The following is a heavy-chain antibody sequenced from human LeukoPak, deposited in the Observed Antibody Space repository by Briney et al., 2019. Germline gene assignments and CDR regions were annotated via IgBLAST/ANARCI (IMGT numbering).Heavy chain of an antibody. Sequence: ASVKVSCKASGYTFTSYGISWVRQAPGQGLEWMGWISAYNGNTNYAQKLQGRVTMTTDTSTGTAYMELRSLRSDDTAVYYCARKGYCTNGVCYSYNWFDPWGQGTLVTVSS. CDR3: ARKGYCTNGVCYSYNWFDP. D-gene: IGHD2-8*01. J-gene: IGHJ5*02. CDR2: ISAYNGNT. CDR1: GYTFTSYG. V-gene: IGHV1-18*01.